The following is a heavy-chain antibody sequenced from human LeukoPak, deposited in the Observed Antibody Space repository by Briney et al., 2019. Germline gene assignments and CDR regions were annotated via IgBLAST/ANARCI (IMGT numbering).Heavy chain of an antibody. CDR2: IKQDGSEK. CDR3: ARESYSSGWYGRVGAFDI. D-gene: IGHD6-19*01. Sequence: GGSLRLSCAASGFTFSVYWMTWVRQAPGKGLEWVANIKQDGSEKYYVDSVKGRFTISRDNAKNSLYLQMNSLRAEDTAVYYCARESYSSGWYGRVGAFDIWGQGTMVTVSS. J-gene: IGHJ3*02. V-gene: IGHV3-7*05. CDR1: GFTFSVYW.